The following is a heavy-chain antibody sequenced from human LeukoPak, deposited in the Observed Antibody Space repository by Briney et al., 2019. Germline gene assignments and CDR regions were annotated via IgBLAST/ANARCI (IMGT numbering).Heavy chain of an antibody. J-gene: IGHJ4*02. Sequence: GGSLRLSCAASGFTFSSYSMNWVRQAPGKGLEWVAFIRYDGSNKYYADSVKGRFTISRDNSKNTLYLQMNSLRAEDTAVYYCAKFHSSGLYGYYFDYWGQGTLVTVSS. CDR1: GFTFSSYS. D-gene: IGHD6-19*01. CDR3: AKFHSSGLYGYYFDY. V-gene: IGHV3-30*02. CDR2: IRYDGSNK.